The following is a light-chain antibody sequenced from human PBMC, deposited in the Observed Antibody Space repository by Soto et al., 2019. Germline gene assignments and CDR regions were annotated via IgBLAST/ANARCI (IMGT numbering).Light chain of an antibody. Sequence: QSVLTQPRSVSGSPGQSVTISCTGTSSDVGGYNYVSWYQQHPGKAPKLMIYDVSKRPSGVPDRFSGSKSGNTASLTISGLQAEDEADYYCCSYAGSYPLFGGRTKLTVL. CDR1: SSDVGGYNY. CDR2: DVS. V-gene: IGLV2-11*01. CDR3: CSYAGSYPL. J-gene: IGLJ2*01.